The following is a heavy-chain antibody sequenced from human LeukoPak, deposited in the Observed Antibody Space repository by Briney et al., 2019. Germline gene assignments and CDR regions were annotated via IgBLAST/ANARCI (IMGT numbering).Heavy chain of an antibody. D-gene: IGHD6-13*01. CDR1: GGSISSYY. CDR2: IYYSGST. V-gene: IGHV4-59*01. J-gene: IGHJ6*02. Sequence: SETLSLTCTVSGGSISSYYWSWIRQPPGKGLEWIGYIYYSGSTNYNPSLKSQVTISVDTSKNQFSLKLSSVTAADTAVYYCARDLCGSSCGHYYGMDVWGQGTTVTVSS. CDR3: ARDLCGSSCGHYYGMDV.